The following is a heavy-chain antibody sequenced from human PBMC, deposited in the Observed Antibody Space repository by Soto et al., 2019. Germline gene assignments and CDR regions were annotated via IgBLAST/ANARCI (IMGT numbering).Heavy chain of an antibody. CDR1: GFTFSSYS. J-gene: IGHJ6*03. CDR2: ISSSSSTI. V-gene: IGHV3-48*01. CDR3: ARELGALVVPAAMPPRYMDV. Sequence: GESLKISCAASGFTFSSYSMNWVRQAPGKGLEWVSYISSSSSTIYYADSVKGRFTISRDNAKNSLYLQMNSLRAEDTAVYYCARELGALVVPAAMPPRYMDVWGKGTTVTVSS. D-gene: IGHD2-2*01.